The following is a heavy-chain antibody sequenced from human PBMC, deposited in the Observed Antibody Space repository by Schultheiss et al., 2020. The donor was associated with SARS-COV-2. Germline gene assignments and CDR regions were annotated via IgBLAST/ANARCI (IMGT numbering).Heavy chain of an antibody. CDR1: GFTFSSYS. CDR3: ARGYDILTGYWPSYELDY. J-gene: IGHJ4*02. CDR2: ISSSSYI. Sequence: GGSLRLSCAASGFTFSSYSMNWVRQAPGKGLEWVSSISSSSYIYYADSVKGRFSISRDNAKNSLYLQMNSLRAEDTAVYYCARGYDILTGYWPSYELDYWGQGTLVTVSS. D-gene: IGHD3-9*01. V-gene: IGHV3-21*01.